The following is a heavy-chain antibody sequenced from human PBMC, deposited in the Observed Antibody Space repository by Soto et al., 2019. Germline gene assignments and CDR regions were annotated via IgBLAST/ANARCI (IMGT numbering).Heavy chain of an antibody. Sequence: EVQLVESGGGLVQPGRSLRLSCAASGFTFDDYAMHWVQQAPGKGLEWVSGISWNSGIIDYADSVKGRFTISRDNAKNSLYLKMNSLRAEDTALYYCAKGYSYGVLEPLGYWGQGTLVTVSS. J-gene: IGHJ4*02. CDR2: ISWNSGII. CDR3: AKGYSYGVLEPLGY. D-gene: IGHD5-18*01. V-gene: IGHV3-9*01. CDR1: GFTFDDYA.